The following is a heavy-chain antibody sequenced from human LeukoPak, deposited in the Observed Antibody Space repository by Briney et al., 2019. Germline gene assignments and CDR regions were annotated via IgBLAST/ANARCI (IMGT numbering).Heavy chain of an antibody. CDR3: ARDPGDILTGPILGAFDI. D-gene: IGHD3-9*01. CDR2: IIPIFGTA. CDR1: GGTFSSYA. Sequence: GASVKVSCKASGGTFSSYAISWVRQAPGQGLEWTGGIIPIFGTANYAQKFQGRVTITADKSTSTAYMELSSLRSEDTAVYYCARDPGDILTGPILGAFDIWGQGTMVTVSS. J-gene: IGHJ3*02. V-gene: IGHV1-69*06.